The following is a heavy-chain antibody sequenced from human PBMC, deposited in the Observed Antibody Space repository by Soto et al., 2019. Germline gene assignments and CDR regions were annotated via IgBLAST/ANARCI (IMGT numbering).Heavy chain of an antibody. CDR3: ARSLITMIVVVTEGALDI. V-gene: IGHV1-18*01. J-gene: IGHJ3*02. CDR2: ISAYNGNT. CDR1: GYTFTSYG. Sequence: ASVKVSCKASGYTFTSYGISWVRQAPGQGLEWMGWISAYNGNTNYAQKLQGRVTMTTNTSTSTAYMELRSLRSDDTAVYYCARSLITMIVVVTEGALDIWGQGTMVTVSS. D-gene: IGHD3-22*01.